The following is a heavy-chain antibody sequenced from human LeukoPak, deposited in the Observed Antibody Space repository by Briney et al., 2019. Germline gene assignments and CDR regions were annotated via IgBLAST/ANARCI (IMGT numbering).Heavy chain of an antibody. CDR3: ARDQVLAMIGVSQGAFDI. D-gene: IGHD3-22*01. Sequence: GGSLRLSCAASGFAFSRYWMRWVRQAPGKGLEWVANIKEDGSEKYYVDSVKGRFTISRDNAKKSLYLQMNSPRAEDTAVYYCARDQVLAMIGVSQGAFDIWGQGTMVTVSS. CDR2: IKEDGSEK. CDR1: GFAFSRYW. J-gene: IGHJ3*02. V-gene: IGHV3-7*01.